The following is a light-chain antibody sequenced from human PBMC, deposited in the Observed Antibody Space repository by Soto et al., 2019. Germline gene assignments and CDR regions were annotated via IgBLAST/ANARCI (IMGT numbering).Light chain of an antibody. CDR3: QQSNVIPIN. J-gene: IGKJ5*01. CDR2: AAS. V-gene: IGKV1-39*01. Sequence: DIQMTQSPSTLSASVGDRVTITCRASQSIRTYLNWYQQKPGKAPKLLIYAASSLQSGVPSRFSGSGSGTDFTLTISSLQPEDFATYYCQQSNVIPINFGQGTRLEIK. CDR1: QSIRTY.